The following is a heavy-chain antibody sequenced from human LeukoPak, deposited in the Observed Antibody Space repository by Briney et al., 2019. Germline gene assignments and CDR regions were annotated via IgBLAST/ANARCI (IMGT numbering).Heavy chain of an antibody. CDR1: GYTSTSYA. CDR3: ARGRSGSYYDALDY. CDR2: INTDNGNT. J-gene: IGHJ4*02. V-gene: IGHV1-3*03. D-gene: IGHD3-10*01. Sequence: GASVKVSCKASGYTSTSYALHWVRQAPGQRLEWMGWINTDNGNTKYSQEFQGRVTITRDTSASTVYMEVSSLRSEDMAAYYCARGRSGSYYDALDYWGQGTLVIVSS.